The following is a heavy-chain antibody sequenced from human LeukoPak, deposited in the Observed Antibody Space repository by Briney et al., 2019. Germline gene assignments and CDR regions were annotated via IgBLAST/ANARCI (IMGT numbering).Heavy chain of an antibody. D-gene: IGHD3/OR15-3a*01. J-gene: IGHJ4*02. Sequence: GGSLRLSCAASGFTFSSYAMSWVRQAPGKGLEWVSAISGSGGSTYYADSVKGRFTISRDNSKNTLYLQMNSLRAEDTAVYYCAKSRPIDLQPLRQGYYFDYWGQGTLVTVSS. V-gene: IGHV3-23*01. CDR2: ISGSGGST. CDR1: GFTFSSYA. CDR3: AKSRPIDLQPLRQGYYFDY.